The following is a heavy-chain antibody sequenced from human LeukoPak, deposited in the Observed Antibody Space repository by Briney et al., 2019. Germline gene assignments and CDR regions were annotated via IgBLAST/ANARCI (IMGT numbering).Heavy chain of an antibody. CDR2: IYYSGST. CDR1: GGSISSGDYY. Sequence: KTSQTLSLTCTVSGGSISSGDYYWSWFRQPPGKGLEWIGYIYYSGSTKYNPSLKSRVTISVDTSKNQFSLKLNSVTAADTAVYYCARHGVGRGGDFDYWGQGTLVTVSS. J-gene: IGHJ4*02. V-gene: IGHV4-61*08. CDR3: ARHGVGRGGDFDY. D-gene: IGHD3-10*01.